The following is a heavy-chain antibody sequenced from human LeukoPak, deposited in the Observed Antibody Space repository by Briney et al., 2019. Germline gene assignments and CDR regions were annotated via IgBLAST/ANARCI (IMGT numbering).Heavy chain of an antibody. CDR3: ARNWNYGVYFDY. CDR1: GGSISSYY. J-gene: IGHJ4*02. D-gene: IGHD1-7*01. V-gene: IGHV4-39*01. CDR2: IYYGGST. Sequence: SETLSLTCTVSGGSISSYYWGWIRQPPGKGLEWIGSIYYGGSTYYNPSLKSRVTISVDTSKNQFSLKLSSVTAADTAVYYCARNWNYGVYFDYWGQGTLVTVSS.